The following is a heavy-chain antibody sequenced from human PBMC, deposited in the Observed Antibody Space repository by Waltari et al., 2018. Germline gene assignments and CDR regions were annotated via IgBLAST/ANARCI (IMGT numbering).Heavy chain of an antibody. Sequence: QVQLQESGPGLVKPSETLSLTCTVSGYSISSGYYWGWIRQPPGKGLEWIGSIYHSGSTYYNPSLKSRVTISVDTSKNQFSLKLSSVTAADTAVYYCARTMVRGVIIHYMDVWGKGTTVTISS. CDR3: ARTMVRGVIIHYMDV. CDR2: IYHSGST. J-gene: IGHJ6*03. CDR1: GYSISSGYY. V-gene: IGHV4-38-2*02. D-gene: IGHD3-10*01.